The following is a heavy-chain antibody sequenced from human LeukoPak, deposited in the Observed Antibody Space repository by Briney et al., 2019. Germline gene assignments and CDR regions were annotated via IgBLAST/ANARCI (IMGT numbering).Heavy chain of an antibody. Sequence: GSSVKVSCKASGGTFSSYAISWVRQAPGQGLEWMGGIIPIFGTANYAQKFQGRVTITTDESTSTAYMELSSLRSEDTAVYYCASVDQASRGLDYWGQGTLVTVSS. J-gene: IGHJ4*02. CDR3: ASVDQASRGLDY. V-gene: IGHV1-69*05. D-gene: IGHD3-10*01. CDR2: IIPIFGTA. CDR1: GGTFSSYA.